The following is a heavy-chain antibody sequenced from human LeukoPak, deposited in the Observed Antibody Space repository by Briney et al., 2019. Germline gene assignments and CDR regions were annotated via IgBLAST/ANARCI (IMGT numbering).Heavy chain of an antibody. V-gene: IGHV1-69*05. J-gene: IGHJ4*02. CDR2: IIPIFGTA. Sequence: SVKVSCKASGGTFSSYAISWVRQAPGQGLEWMGRIIPIFGTANYAQKFQGRVTITTDESTSTAYMELSSLRSEDTAVYYCARDRYDSSGYYPRPGDYWGQGTLVTVSP. CDR1: GGTFSSYA. CDR3: ARDRYDSSGYYPRPGDY. D-gene: IGHD3-22*01.